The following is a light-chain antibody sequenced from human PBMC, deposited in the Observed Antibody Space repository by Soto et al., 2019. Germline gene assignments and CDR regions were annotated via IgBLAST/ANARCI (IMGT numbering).Light chain of an antibody. CDR1: QSVSTW. Sequence: DIQMTQSPSTLSASVGDRVTITCRASQSVSTWLAWYQQKPGKAPQVLISMASTLESGVPSRFSGSGSGTGFTFTISSLQPEDFATYYCQQYESLPLTFGQGTRLEIK. CDR3: QQYESLPLT. V-gene: IGKV1-5*03. CDR2: MAS. J-gene: IGKJ5*01.